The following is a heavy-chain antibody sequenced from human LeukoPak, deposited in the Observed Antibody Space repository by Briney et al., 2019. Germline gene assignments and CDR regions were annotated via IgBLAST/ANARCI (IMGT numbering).Heavy chain of an antibody. CDR2: ISYDGSNK. Sequence: GGSLRLSRAASGFTFSSYGMHWVRQTPGKGLEWVAVISYDGSNKYYADSVKGRFTISRDNSKNTLYLQMNSLRAEDTAVYYCAKDGGDYSYYGMDVWGQGTTVTVSS. D-gene: IGHD3-16*01. J-gene: IGHJ6*02. V-gene: IGHV3-30*18. CDR3: AKDGGDYSYYGMDV. CDR1: GFTFSSYG.